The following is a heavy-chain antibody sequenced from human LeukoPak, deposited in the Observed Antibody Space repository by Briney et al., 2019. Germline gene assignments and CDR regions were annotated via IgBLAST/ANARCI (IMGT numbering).Heavy chain of an antibody. CDR3: AKGQYGGHSLIEY. V-gene: IGHV3-23*01. J-gene: IGHJ4*02. D-gene: IGHD4-23*01. CDR2: IGGSSGST. Sequence: GGSLRLSCAASTFTLSTYGMSGVRQGPGKGLEWVSAIGGSSGSTHYADSVKGRFTISPDDSKNSLYLHMNSLRAEDTAIYYCAKGQYGGHSLIEYWGQGTLVTVSS. CDR1: TFTLSTYG.